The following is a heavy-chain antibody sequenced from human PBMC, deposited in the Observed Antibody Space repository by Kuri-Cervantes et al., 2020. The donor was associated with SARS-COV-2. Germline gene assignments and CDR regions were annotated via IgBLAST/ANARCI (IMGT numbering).Heavy chain of an antibody. V-gene: IGHV3-15*01. CDR1: GFTFSNAW. CDR3: TTTPLLWFGDYRFDP. J-gene: IGHJ5*02. CDR2: IKSKTDGGTT. Sequence: ETLSLTCAASGFTFSNAWMSWVRQAPGKGLEWVGRIKSKTDGGTTDYAAPVKGRFTISRDDSKNTLYLQMNSLKTEDTAVYYCTTTPLLWFGDYRFDPWGQGTLVTVSS. D-gene: IGHD3-10*01.